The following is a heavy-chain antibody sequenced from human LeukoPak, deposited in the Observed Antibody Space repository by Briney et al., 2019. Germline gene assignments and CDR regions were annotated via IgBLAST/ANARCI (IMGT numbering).Heavy chain of an antibody. CDR3: ARLKSYYNRFDD. CDR1: GDSIRSYY. CDR2: INYSGST. D-gene: IGHD3-10*01. V-gene: IGHV4-59*08. J-gene: IGHJ4*02. Sequence: SETLSLTRTVSGDSIRSYYWSWIRQPPAKGLEWIGYINYSGSTNYSPSLKSRVTISIDTSETQFSLKLSSVTAADTALYFCARLKSYYNRFDDWGQGTQVTVSS.